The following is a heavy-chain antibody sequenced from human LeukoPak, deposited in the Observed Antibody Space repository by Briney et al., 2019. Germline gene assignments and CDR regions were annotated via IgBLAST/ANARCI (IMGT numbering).Heavy chain of an antibody. CDR1: GYTFTSYD. CDR2: INPNSGGT. Sequence: GASVKVSCKASGYTFTSYDINWVRQATGQGLEWMGWINPNSGGTNYTQKFQGRVTMTRDTSISTAYMELSRLRPDDTAVYYCARDRGHYFDLWGRGTLVTVSS. V-gene: IGHV1-2*02. CDR3: ARDRGHYFDL. J-gene: IGHJ2*01.